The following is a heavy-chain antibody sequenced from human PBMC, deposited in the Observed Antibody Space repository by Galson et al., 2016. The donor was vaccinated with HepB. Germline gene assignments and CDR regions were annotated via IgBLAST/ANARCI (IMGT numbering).Heavy chain of an antibody. D-gene: IGHD5-18*01. CDR2: INPDRSVE. CDR1: GFTFGNHW. J-gene: IGHJ4*02. V-gene: IGHV3-7*03. Sequence: SLRLSCAASGFTFGNHWMSWVRQAPGKGLEWVASINPDRSVEHCVDSVRGRCTISRDNANNLLYLRMNYLRAEDTALYYCAKILDTRTIYDYWVQGTVVTVSS. CDR3: AKILDTRTIYDY.